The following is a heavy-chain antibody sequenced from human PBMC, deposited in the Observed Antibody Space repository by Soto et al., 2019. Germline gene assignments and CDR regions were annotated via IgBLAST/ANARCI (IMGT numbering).Heavy chain of an antibody. Sequence: GGSLRLSCAASGFTFSSYAMSWVRQAPGKGLEWVSAISGSGGSTYYADSVKGRFTISRDNSKNTLYLQMNSLRAEDTAIYYCAKGEWELPTYFDYWGQGTLVTVSS. CDR2: ISGSGGST. J-gene: IGHJ4*02. V-gene: IGHV3-23*01. CDR3: AKGEWELPTYFDY. D-gene: IGHD1-7*01. CDR1: GFTFSSYA.